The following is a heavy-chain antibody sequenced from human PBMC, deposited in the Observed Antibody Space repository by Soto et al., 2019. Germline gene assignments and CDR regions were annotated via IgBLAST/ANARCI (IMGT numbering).Heavy chain of an antibody. CDR3: ASDSSSWYYFDY. D-gene: IGHD6-13*01. CDR2: ISGSGGST. Sequence: LSLTCAASGFTFSSYAMSWVRQAPGKGLEWVSAISGSGGSTYYADSVKGRFTISRDNSKNTLYLQMNSLRAEDTAVYYCASDSSSWYYFDYWGQGTLVTVSS. V-gene: IGHV3-23*01. J-gene: IGHJ4*02. CDR1: GFTFSSYA.